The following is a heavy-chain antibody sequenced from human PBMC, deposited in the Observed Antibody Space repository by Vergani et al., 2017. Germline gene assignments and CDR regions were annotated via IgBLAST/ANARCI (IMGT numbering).Heavy chain of an antibody. D-gene: IGHD3-3*01. Sequence: QVQLQESGPGRVKPSQTLSLTCSVSGASINSGSYYWSWVRQPAGKELEWIGHVYPGGSTEYNPSLESRVTVSGDWSKNQFSLRLRSLTAADTAVYFCARGTPFGMFDSWGRGILVSVSS. J-gene: IGHJ4*02. CDR1: GASINSGSYY. CDR3: ARGTPFGMFDS. CDR2: VYPGGST. V-gene: IGHV4-61*02.